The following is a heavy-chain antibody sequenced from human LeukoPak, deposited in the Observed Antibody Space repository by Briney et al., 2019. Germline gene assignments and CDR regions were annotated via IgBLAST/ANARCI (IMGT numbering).Heavy chain of an antibody. CDR3: GRILGGSTFDY. CDR1: GFPFSSYW. V-gene: IGHV3-74*01. J-gene: IGHJ4*02. Sequence: GGSLRLSCAASGFPFSSYWMHWVRQAPGKGLVWVSRIKSDGSSTNYADSVKGRFTISRDNAKNTLYLQMNSLRAEDTAVYYCGRILGGSTFDYWGQGTLVTVSS. CDR2: IKSDGSST. D-gene: IGHD3-16*01.